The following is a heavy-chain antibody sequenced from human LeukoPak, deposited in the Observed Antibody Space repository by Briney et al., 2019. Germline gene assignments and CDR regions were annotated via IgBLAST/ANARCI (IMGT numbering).Heavy chain of an antibody. D-gene: IGHD1-26*01. Sequence: PSETLSLTCTVSGGSVSRGGYYWNWIRQHRGKGLEWIGFTSYSEGTYYNPSLMSRITISVDRSQNQFSLKMRDVTAADTAVYFCATADWESFYFDSWGQGALVAVSS. CDR2: TSYSEGT. CDR3: ATADWESFYFDS. J-gene: IGHJ4*02. V-gene: IGHV4-31*03. CDR1: GGSVSRGGYY.